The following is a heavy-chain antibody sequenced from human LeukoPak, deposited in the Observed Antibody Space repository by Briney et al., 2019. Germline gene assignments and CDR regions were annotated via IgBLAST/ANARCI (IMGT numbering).Heavy chain of an antibody. CDR2: IYSGGST. CDR1: GFTVRSNY. V-gene: IGHV3-66*01. CDR3: AREGTWSYYYDY. Sequence: GGSLRLSSAASGFTVRSNYMNWVRQAPGKGLEWVSVIYSGGSTYYADSVKGRFTISRDNSKNTLYLQMNSLRAEDTAVYYCAREGTWSYYYDYWGQGTLVTVSS. J-gene: IGHJ4*02. D-gene: IGHD1-26*01.